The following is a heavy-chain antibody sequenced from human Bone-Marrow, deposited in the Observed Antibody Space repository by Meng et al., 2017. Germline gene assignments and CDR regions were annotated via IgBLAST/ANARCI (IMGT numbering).Heavy chain of an antibody. CDR3: AHSKSSCSGGSCYSSWFDP. D-gene: IGHD2-15*01. J-gene: IGHJ5*01. CDR1: GFSLSTSGVG. Sequence: QITLKEACPTLVTPTQTLTLTFTFSGFSLSTSGVGVGWIRQPPGKALEWLALIYWNDDKRYSPSLKSRLTITKDTSKNQVVLTMTNMDPVDTATYYCAHSKSSCSGGSCYSSWFDPWGQGTLVTVSS. V-gene: IGHV2-5*01. CDR2: IYWNDDK.